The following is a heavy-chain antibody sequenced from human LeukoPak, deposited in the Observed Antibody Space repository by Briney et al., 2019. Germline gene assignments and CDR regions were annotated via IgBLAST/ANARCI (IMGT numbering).Heavy chain of an antibody. CDR1: GFTFSSYA. CDR3: ARPPRVAAGDRFQH. Sequence: PGGSLRLSCAASGFTFSSYAMHWVRQAPGKGLEWVAVISYDGSNKYYADSVKGRFTISRDNSKNTLYLQMNSLRAEDTAVYYCARPPRVAAGDRFQHWGQGTLVTVSS. D-gene: IGHD6-13*01. V-gene: IGHV3-30-3*01. J-gene: IGHJ1*01. CDR2: ISYDGSNK.